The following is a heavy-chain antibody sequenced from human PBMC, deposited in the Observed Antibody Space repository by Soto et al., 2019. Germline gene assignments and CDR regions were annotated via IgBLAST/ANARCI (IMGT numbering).Heavy chain of an antibody. J-gene: IGHJ4*02. CDR3: ARNSRNYYDSSGPLDY. CDR2: ISSNGGST. Sequence: GGSLRLSCAASGFTFSSYAIHWVRQAPGKGLEYVSAISSNGGSTYYADSVKGRFTISRDNSKNTLYLQMGSLRAEDMAVYYCARNSRNYYDSSGPLDYWGQGTLVTVSS. D-gene: IGHD3-22*01. CDR1: GFTFSSYA. V-gene: IGHV3-64*02.